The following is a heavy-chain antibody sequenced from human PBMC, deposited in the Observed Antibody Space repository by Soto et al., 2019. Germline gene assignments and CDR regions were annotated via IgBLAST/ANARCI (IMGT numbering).Heavy chain of an antibody. CDR2: INAGNGNT. Sequence: ASVKVSCKASGYTFTSYAMHWVRQAPGQRLEWMGWINAGNGNTKYSQKFQGRVTITRDTSASTAYMELSSLRSEDTAVYYCARKDNTDMVPSGFDYWGQGTLVTVSS. V-gene: IGHV1-3*01. CDR3: ARKDNTDMVPSGFDY. J-gene: IGHJ4*02. CDR1: GYTFTSYA. D-gene: IGHD5-18*01.